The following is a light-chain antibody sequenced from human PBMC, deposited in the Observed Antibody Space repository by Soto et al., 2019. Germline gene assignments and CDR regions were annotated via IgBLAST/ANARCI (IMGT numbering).Light chain of an antibody. CDR1: QSVSSN. CDR2: GAS. V-gene: IGKV3-15*01. J-gene: IGKJ4*01. CDR3: HQYNNWPPFT. Sequence: ETVMTQSPVTLSVSPGETATLSCRASQSVSSNLAWYQQKPGQPPRLLIYGASTRATGVPGRFSGSGSGAAFTLTISSLQSEDFAVDYCHQYNNWPPFTFGGGTKVEIK.